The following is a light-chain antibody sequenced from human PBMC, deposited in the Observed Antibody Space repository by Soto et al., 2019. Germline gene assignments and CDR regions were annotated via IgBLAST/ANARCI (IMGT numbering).Light chain of an antibody. J-gene: IGKJ4*01. CDR1: QSVSIY. CDR3: QQRSNWPPIT. V-gene: IGKV3-11*01. Sequence: ETVLTQSPATLSLSPGERATLSCRASQSVSIYLAWYQQKPGQAPRLLIYDASNRATGIPARFSGSGSGTDFTLTISSLEPEDSAVYYCQQRSNWPPITFGGGTRWIS. CDR2: DAS.